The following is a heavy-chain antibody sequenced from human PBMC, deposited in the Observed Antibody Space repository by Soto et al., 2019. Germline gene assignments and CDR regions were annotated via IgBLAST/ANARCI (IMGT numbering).Heavy chain of an antibody. J-gene: IGHJ3*02. CDR3: AREGGSGRYYAFDI. Sequence: QEQLVESGGGVVQPGRSLRLSCAASGFTFSNYGIHWVRQAPGKGLEWVAVIWFDGSNEYYADSVKGRFSTSRDNSKNTVYLQMNTLRADDTAVYYCAREGGSGRYYAFDIWGQGTMVTVSS. D-gene: IGHD3-10*01. CDR2: IWFDGSNE. V-gene: IGHV3-33*01. CDR1: GFTFSNYG.